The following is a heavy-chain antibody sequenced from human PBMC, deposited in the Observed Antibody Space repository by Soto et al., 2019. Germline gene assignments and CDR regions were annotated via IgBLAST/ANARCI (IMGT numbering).Heavy chain of an antibody. CDR3: AKAGVEPSYYDILTGYYNGWDWFDP. CDR2: ISGSGGST. Sequence: GGSLRLSCAASGFTFSSYAMSWVHQAPGKGLEWVSAISGSGGSTYYADSVKGRFTISRDNSKNTLYLQMNSLRAEDTAVYYCAKAGVEPSYYDILTGYYNGWDWFDPWGQGTLVTVSS. CDR1: GFTFSSYA. D-gene: IGHD3-9*01. V-gene: IGHV3-23*01. J-gene: IGHJ5*02.